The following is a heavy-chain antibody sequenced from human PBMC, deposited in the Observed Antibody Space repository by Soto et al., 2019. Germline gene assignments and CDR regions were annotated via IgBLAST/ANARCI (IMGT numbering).Heavy chain of an antibody. J-gene: IGHJ6*02. CDR2: IYYSGST. Sequence: PSETLSLTCTVSGGSISSYYWIFIRQPPFKGLEWIVYIYYSGSTDYNPSLKSRVTISVDTSKNQFSLKLSSVTAADTAVYYCARGWFGEFPYYYYYGMDVWGQGTTVTVSS. CDR1: GGSISSYY. V-gene: IGHV4-59*01. D-gene: IGHD3-10*01. CDR3: ARGWFGEFPYYYYYGMDV.